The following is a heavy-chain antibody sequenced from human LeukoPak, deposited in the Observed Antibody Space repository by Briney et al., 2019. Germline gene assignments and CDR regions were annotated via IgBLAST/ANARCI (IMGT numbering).Heavy chain of an antibody. CDR3: ARGREGIRGHYFDY. V-gene: IGHV4-34*01. CDR1: GGSFSGYY. Sequence: PSETLSLTYAVYGGSFSGYYWSWIRQPSGKGLEWIGEINHSGSTNYNPSLKSRVTISVDTSKNQFSLKLSSVTAADTAVYYCARGREGIRGHYFDYWGQGTLVTVSS. J-gene: IGHJ4*02. D-gene: IGHD3-3*02. CDR2: INHSGST.